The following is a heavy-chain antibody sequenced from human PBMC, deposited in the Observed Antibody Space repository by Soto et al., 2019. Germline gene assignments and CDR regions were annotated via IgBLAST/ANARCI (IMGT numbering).Heavy chain of an antibody. V-gene: IGHV1-69*06. CDR1: GGTFSSYA. CDR2: IIPIFGTA. D-gene: IGHD3-22*01. CDR3: AAMYYYDSSGYNFSDY. J-gene: IGHJ4*02. Sequence: SVKVSCKASGGTFSSYAISWVRQAPGQGLEWMGGIIPIFGTANYAQKFQGRVTITADKSTSTAYMELSSLRSEDTAVYYCAAMYYYDSSGYNFSDYWGQGTLVTVS.